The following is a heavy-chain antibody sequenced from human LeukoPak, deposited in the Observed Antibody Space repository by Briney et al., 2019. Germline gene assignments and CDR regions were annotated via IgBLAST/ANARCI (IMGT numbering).Heavy chain of an antibody. CDR2: IYHSGST. CDR1: GYSISSGYY. V-gene: IGHV4-38-2*02. J-gene: IGHJ4*02. Sequence: SETLSLTCTVSGYSISSGYYWGWIRQPPGKGLEWIGSIYHSGSTYYNPSLKSRVTISVDTSKNQFSLKLSSVTAADTAVYYCARDRPSVDTAMDNPYYFDYWGQGTLVTVSS. CDR3: ARDRPSVDTAMDNPYYFDY. D-gene: IGHD5-18*01.